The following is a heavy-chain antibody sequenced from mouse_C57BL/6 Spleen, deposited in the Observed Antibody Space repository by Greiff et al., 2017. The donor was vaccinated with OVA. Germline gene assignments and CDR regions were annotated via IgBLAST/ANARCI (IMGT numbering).Heavy chain of an antibody. CDR1: GYTFTSYW. CDR2: IHPNSGST. J-gene: IGHJ1*03. Sequence: QVQLQQPGAELVKPGASVKLSCKASGYTFTSYWMHWVKQRPGQGLEWIGMIHPNSGSTNYNEKFKSKATLTVDKSSSTAYMQLSSLPSEDSAVYYCARSLYWYFDVWGTGTTVTVSS. CDR3: ARSLYWYFDV. D-gene: IGHD6-2*01. V-gene: IGHV1-64*01.